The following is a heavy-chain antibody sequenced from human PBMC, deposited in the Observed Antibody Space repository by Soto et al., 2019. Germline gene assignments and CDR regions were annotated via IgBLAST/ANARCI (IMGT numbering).Heavy chain of an antibody. D-gene: IGHD6-13*01. Sequence: GASVKVSCKASGYTFTSYGISWVRQAPGQGLEWMGWISAYNGNTNYAQKLQGRVTMTTDTSTSTAYMELRSLRSDDTAMYYCARPRFSSSLYPLDYWGQGTLVTVSS. CDR1: GYTFTSYG. V-gene: IGHV1-18*01. CDR3: ARPRFSSSLYPLDY. J-gene: IGHJ4*02. CDR2: ISAYNGNT.